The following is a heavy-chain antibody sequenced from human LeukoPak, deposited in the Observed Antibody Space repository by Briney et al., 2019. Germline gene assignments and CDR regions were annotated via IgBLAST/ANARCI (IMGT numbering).Heavy chain of an antibody. Sequence: GGSLRLSCAASGFTFSDYYMSWIRQAPGKELEWVSYISSSGSTIYYADSVKGRFTISRDNAKNSLYLQMNSLRAEDTAVYYCARNGLWFGELVYYYYYMDVWGKGTTVTVSS. CDR2: ISSSGSTI. V-gene: IGHV3-11*04. D-gene: IGHD3-10*01. CDR3: ARNGLWFGELVYYYYYMDV. CDR1: GFTFSDYY. J-gene: IGHJ6*03.